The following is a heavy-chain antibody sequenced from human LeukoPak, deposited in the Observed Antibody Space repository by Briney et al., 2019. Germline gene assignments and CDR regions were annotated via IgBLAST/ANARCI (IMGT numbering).Heavy chain of an antibody. D-gene: IGHD3-22*01. Sequence: ASVKSSCKVTGYTFTELSMHWVRQARGKGLDWMEGFDPEDGETIYAQKFQGRVTMTEDTSTDTAYMELSSLRSEDTAVYYCATAQLIYDSSGYYGYWGQGTLVTVSS. CDR2: FDPEDGET. CDR3: ATAQLIYDSSGYYGY. CDR1: GYTFTELS. V-gene: IGHV1-24*01. J-gene: IGHJ4*02.